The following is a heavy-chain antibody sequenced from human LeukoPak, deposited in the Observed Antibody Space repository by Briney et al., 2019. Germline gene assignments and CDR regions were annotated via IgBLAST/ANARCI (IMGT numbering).Heavy chain of an antibody. D-gene: IGHD3-9*01. Sequence: GSLRLSCAASGFTFSSYAINWVRPAPGKGLEWVPVISGSGGSTYYADSVKGRFTISRDNSKNTLYLQMNSLRAEDTAVYYCAKAQYYDILTGPDLNWGQGTLVTVSS. CDR3: AKAQYYDILTGPDLN. CDR1: GFTFSSYA. J-gene: IGHJ4*02. CDR2: ISGSGGST. V-gene: IGHV3-23*01.